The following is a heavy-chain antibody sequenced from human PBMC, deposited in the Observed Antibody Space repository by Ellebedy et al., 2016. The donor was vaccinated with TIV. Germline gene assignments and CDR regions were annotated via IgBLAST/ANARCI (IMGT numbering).Heavy chain of an antibody. J-gene: IGHJ4*02. V-gene: IGHV3-23*01. CDR3: ATTNGYGTGWYGRNEY. CDR2: LSASGGST. D-gene: IGHD6-19*01. CDR1: GFTFSSNA. Sequence: GESLKISCVASGFTFSSNAMSWVRQAPGKGLEWVSSLSASGGSTYYADSVKGRFTTSRDNSKNTLYLQMNSLRAEDTAVYYCATTNGYGTGWYGRNEYWGQGALITVSS.